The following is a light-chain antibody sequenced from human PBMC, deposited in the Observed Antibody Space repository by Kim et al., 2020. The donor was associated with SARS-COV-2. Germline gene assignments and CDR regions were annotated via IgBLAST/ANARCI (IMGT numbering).Light chain of an antibody. J-gene: IGKJ1*01. Sequence: DIQMTQSPSSVSASVGDRVTITCRASQGISNCLAWYQQKPGKVPKLLIYTASTLQTGVPSRFSGSGSGTDFTLTISSLQPEDVATYYCLKSVSVPRTPGQETKVWIK. CDR2: TAS. CDR3: LKSVSVPRT. V-gene: IGKV1-27*01. CDR1: QGISNC.